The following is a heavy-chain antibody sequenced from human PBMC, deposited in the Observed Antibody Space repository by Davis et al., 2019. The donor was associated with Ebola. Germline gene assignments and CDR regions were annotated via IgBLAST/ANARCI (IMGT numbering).Heavy chain of an antibody. CDR3: AREGAEVQGVIVTYYYYGMDV. D-gene: IGHD3-10*01. Sequence: GESLKISCAASGFTVSSNYMSWVRQAPGKGLEWVSVIYSGGSTYYADSVKGRFTISRDNAKNSLYLQMNSLRAEDTAVYYCAREGAEVQGVIVTYYYYGMDVWGQGTTVTVSS. J-gene: IGHJ6*02. CDR2: IYSGGST. CDR1: GFTVSSNY. V-gene: IGHV3-53*01.